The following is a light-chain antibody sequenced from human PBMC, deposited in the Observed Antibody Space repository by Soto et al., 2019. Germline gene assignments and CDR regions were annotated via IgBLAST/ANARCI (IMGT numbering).Light chain of an antibody. V-gene: IGKV1-5*01. CDR1: QSISNW. CDR2: DVS. J-gene: IGKJ1*01. CDR3: QQHNSYWT. Sequence: DIRMTQSPSTLSASVGDRVTITCRASQSISNWLAWYQQKPGKAPKLLISDVSNLESGVPSRFSGSGSGTEFTLTISSLQPDDFATYYCQQHNSYWTFGQGTKVDIK.